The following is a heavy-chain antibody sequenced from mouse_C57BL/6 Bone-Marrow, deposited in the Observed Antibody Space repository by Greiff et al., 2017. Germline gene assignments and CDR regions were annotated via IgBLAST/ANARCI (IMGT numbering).Heavy chain of an antibody. CDR2: IDPENGDT. Sequence: VHVKQSGAELVRPGASVKLSCTASGFNIKDDYMHWVKQRPEQDLEWIGWIDPENGDTEYASKFQGKATITADTSSNTAYLQLSSLTSEDTAVYYCTTDYGSSYYAMDYWGQGTSVTVSS. D-gene: IGHD1-1*01. J-gene: IGHJ4*01. CDR3: TTDYGSSYYAMDY. CDR1: GFNIKDDY. V-gene: IGHV14-4*01.